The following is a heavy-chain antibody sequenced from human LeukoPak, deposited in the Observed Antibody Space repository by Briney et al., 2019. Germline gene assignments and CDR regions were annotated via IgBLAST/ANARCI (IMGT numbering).Heavy chain of an antibody. V-gene: IGHV3-30*04. CDR2: ISYDGRNK. D-gene: IGHD1-1*01. Sequence: PGGSLRLSCAASGFTFSSYAMHWVRQAPGKGLEWVAVISYDGRNKNYADSVKARFTISRDNAKNTLYLQMNSLRPEDTAVYYCARDYGRYNWDEGFVSDYWGQGTLVTVSS. CDR3: ARDYGRYNWDEGFVSDY. CDR1: GFTFSSYA. J-gene: IGHJ4*02.